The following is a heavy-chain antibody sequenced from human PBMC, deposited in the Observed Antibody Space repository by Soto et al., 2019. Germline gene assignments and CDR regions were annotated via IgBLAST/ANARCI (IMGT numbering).Heavy chain of an antibody. CDR3: AKERDTRSSSCFDS. V-gene: IGHV3-30*18. CDR1: RFSFSNYG. J-gene: IGHJ4*02. CDR2: ISHDGTVK. Sequence: PGGSLRLSCAASRFSFSNYGRQWVRQAPGKGLECVAVISHDGTVKYYADSVKGRFTISRDNFQSTLDLQMDSLRAEDTAVYYCAKERDTRSSSCFDSWGQGTLVTVSS. D-gene: IGHD5-18*01.